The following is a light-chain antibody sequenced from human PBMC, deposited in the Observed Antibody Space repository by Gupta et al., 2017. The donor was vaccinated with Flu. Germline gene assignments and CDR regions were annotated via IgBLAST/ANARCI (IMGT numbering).Light chain of an antibody. Sequence: DIVLTQSPDTLSLSPGEGATLSCRASQSFSSGYLAWYQQKPGQTPRLLIYDTYNRATGIPDRFRGSGSGTDFSLTISRLEPEDFAVYYCQQYDSSRPTFGQGTRLDIK. CDR3: QQYDSSRPT. J-gene: IGKJ5*01. CDR1: QSFSSGY. CDR2: DTY. V-gene: IGKV3-20*01.